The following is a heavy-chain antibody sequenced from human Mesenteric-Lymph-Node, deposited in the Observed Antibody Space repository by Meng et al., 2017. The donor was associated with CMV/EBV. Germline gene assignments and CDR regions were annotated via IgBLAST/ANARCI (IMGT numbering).Heavy chain of an antibody. CDR2: ITQDGSET. V-gene: IGHV3-7*01. D-gene: IGHD3-3*01. CDR3: ARDCHDFWRGFDY. J-gene: IGHJ4*02. Sequence: LTRAASGFTFNSFWMSWVRPASGKGLEWVGNITQDGSETYYVDSVKGRFTISRDNAKNSLYLPMNSLRAEDTAVYYCARDCHDFWRGFDYWGQGTMVTVSS. CDR1: GFTFNSFW.